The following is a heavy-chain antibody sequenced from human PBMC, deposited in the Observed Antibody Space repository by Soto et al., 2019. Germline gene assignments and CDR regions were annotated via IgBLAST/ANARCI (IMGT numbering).Heavy chain of an antibody. J-gene: IGHJ4*02. D-gene: IGHD6-13*01. CDR1: GFTFSSYA. V-gene: IGHV3-30-3*01. CDR3: ARDSSPLDY. CDR2: ISYDGSNK. Sequence: QVQLVESGGGVVQPGRSLRLSCAASGFTFSSYAMHWVRQAPGKGLEWVAVISYDGSNKYYADSVKGRFTISRDNSENTLYLQMNSLRAEDTAVYYCARDSSPLDYWGQGTLVTVSS.